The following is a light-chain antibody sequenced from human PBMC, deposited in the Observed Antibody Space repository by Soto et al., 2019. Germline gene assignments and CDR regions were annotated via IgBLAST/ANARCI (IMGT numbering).Light chain of an antibody. V-gene: IGKV1-9*01. Sequence: DIQLTQSPSFLSASVGDRVTITCRASQDVRSYLAWYQQKPGKPPKLLISTASTLQSGVPSRFGGSGFGTEFTLTISSLQPEDFATYYCQQLNVYPPITFGQGTRLEIK. CDR3: QQLNVYPPIT. J-gene: IGKJ5*01. CDR1: QDVRSY. CDR2: TAS.